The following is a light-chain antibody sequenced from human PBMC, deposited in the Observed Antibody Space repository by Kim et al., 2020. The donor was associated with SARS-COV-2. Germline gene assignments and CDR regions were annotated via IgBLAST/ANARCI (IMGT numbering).Light chain of an antibody. Sequence: EIVITQSPATLSVSPGERATLSCRASQSISRHLAWYQQKPGQAPRLLIYDTSTGATGIPARFSGSGSGTEFTLTISSLQSEDFAVYSCQQYSDWPRTFGKGTKVEIK. J-gene: IGKJ1*01. V-gene: IGKV3-15*01. CDR2: DTS. CDR1: QSISRH. CDR3: QQYSDWPRT.